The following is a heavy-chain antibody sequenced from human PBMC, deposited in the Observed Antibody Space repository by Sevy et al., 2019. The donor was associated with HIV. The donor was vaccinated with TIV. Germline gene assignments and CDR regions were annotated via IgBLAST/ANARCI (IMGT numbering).Heavy chain of an antibody. J-gene: IGHJ4*02. CDR3: TPWEGDY. D-gene: IGHD1-26*01. CDR1: GFTFTNYA. CDR2: ISGSGGTT. Sequence: GGSLRLSCAASGFTFTNYAMNWVRQAPGKGLDWVSAISGSGGTTYYADSVKGRFTISRDNPKNTLYLKMNSLRVEDTAVYYCTPWEGDYWGQGTLVTVSS. V-gene: IGHV3-23*01.